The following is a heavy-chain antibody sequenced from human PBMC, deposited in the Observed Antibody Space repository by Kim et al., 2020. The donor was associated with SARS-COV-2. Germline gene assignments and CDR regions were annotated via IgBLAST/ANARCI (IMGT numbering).Heavy chain of an antibody. CDR2: IYYSGST. CDR3: ARDGSPNYYFDY. Sequence: SETLSLTCTVSGGSISSSSYYWGWIRQPPGKGLEWIGSIYYSGSTYYNPSLKSRVTISVDTSKNQFSLKLSSVTAADTAVYYCARDGSPNYYFDYWGQGTLVTVSS. V-gene: IGHV4-39*07. CDR1: GGSISSSSYY. J-gene: IGHJ4*02. D-gene: IGHD1-7*01.